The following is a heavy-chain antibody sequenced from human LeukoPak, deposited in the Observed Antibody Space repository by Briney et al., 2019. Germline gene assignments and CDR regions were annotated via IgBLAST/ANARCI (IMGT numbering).Heavy chain of an antibody. CDR3: ASNYDSSGYYYRDAFDI. Sequence: SETLSLTCTVSGGSISSYYWSWIRQPPGKGLEWIGYIYYSGSTNYNPSLKSRVTISVDTSKDQFSLKLSSVTAADTAVYYCASNYDSSGYYYRDAFDIWGQGTMVTVSS. J-gene: IGHJ3*02. D-gene: IGHD3-22*01. CDR2: IYYSGST. CDR1: GGSISSYY. V-gene: IGHV4-59*01.